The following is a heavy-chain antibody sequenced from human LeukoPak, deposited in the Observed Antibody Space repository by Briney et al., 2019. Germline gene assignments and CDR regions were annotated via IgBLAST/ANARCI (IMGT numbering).Heavy chain of an antibody. Sequence: ATVQVPCKASGYTFTGYYIHWVRQAPGQGLEWMGWINPNSGGANYAQKFQGRVTMTRDTSISTAYMELRRLRSDDRAVYYCARGPPTIVVVITTGDFDSWGQGTLAIVTA. CDR1: GYTFTGYY. CDR2: INPNSGGA. J-gene: IGHJ4*02. CDR3: ARGPPTIVVVITTGDFDS. D-gene: IGHD3-22*01. V-gene: IGHV1-2*02.